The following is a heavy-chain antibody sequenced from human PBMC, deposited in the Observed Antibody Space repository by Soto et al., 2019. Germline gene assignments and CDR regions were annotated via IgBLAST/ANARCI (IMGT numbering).Heavy chain of an antibody. CDR1: GYTFTGYY. CDR3: ALVWFGELGTHGMDV. D-gene: IGHD3-10*01. CDR2: INPNSGGT. V-gene: IGHV1-2*04. Sequence: QVQLVQSGAEVKKPGASVKVSCKASGYTFTGYYMHWVRQAPGQGLEWMGWINPNSGGTNYAQKFQGWVTMTRDTSISTAYMELSRLRSDDTAVYYCALVWFGELGTHGMDVWGQGTTVTVSS. J-gene: IGHJ6*02.